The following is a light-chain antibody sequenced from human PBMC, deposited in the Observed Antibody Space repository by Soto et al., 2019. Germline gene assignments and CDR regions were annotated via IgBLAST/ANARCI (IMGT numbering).Light chain of an antibody. V-gene: IGKV3-20*01. Sequence: EIVLTQSPSTLSVSPAERATLSCRASQSVSNSLGWFQQKPGQAPRLLIYGASNRSAGIPDRFSGSGSGKDFTLTISRLEPDDFAVYYCKQYGSSGTFGQGTKVDIK. CDR1: QSVSNS. J-gene: IGKJ1*01. CDR2: GAS. CDR3: KQYGSSGT.